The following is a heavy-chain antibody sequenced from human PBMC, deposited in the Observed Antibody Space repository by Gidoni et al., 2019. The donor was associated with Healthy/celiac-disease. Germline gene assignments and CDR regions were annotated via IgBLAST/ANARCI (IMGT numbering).Heavy chain of an antibody. CDR3: ARGDNWNDVSAFDI. J-gene: IGHJ3*02. CDR1: VSTFTSYY. CDR2: INPSGGST. V-gene: IGHV1-46*03. D-gene: IGHD1-20*01. Sequence: VQLLQSGAEVKKPAASVQVSCKSSVSTFTSYYMHWVRQAPGQGLEWMGIINPSGGSTSYAQKFQGRVTMTRDTYTSTVYMELSSLRSEDTAVYYCARGDNWNDVSAFDIWGQGTMVTVSS.